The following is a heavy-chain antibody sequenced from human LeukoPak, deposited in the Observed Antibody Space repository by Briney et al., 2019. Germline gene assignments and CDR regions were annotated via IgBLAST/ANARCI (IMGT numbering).Heavy chain of an antibody. CDR3: ARDSGSRWTTALDY. D-gene: IGHD4-17*01. V-gene: IGHV3-23*01. Sequence: PGGSLRLSCAASGFTFSNYAMSWVRQAPGKGLEWFSAISGTGSSTYYADSVKGRFTISRDNSKNTLYLQMNSLRAEDTAVYYCARDSGSRWTTALDYWGQGTLVTVSS. CDR2: ISGTGSST. J-gene: IGHJ4*02. CDR1: GFTFSNYA.